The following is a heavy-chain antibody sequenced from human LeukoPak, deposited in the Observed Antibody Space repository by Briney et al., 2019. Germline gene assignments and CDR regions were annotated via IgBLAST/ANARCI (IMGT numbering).Heavy chain of an antibody. Sequence: PGGSLRLSCAASGFTFSSYDMHWVRQATGKGLEWVSAIGTAGDTYYPGSVKGRFTISRENAKNSLYLQMNSLRAGDTAVYYCARGHVDTAMAITYYGMDVWGQGTTVTVSS. D-gene: IGHD5-18*01. CDR3: ARGHVDTAMAITYYGMDV. CDR2: IGTAGDT. J-gene: IGHJ6*02. CDR1: GFTFSSYD. V-gene: IGHV3-13*01.